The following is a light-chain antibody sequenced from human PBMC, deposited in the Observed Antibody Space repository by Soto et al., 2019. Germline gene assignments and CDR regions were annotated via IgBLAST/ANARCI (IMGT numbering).Light chain of an antibody. CDR2: DAS. V-gene: IGKV1-5*01. CDR3: QQHNSFSIT. J-gene: IGKJ5*01. Sequence: DIQMTQSPSTLSASVGDRVTITCRASQSIRNWLAWYQQKPGKVPKLLIYDASSLASGVPSRFSGSGSGTEFTLTISSLQPDDFATYYCQQHNSFSITFGQGTRLEIK. CDR1: QSIRNW.